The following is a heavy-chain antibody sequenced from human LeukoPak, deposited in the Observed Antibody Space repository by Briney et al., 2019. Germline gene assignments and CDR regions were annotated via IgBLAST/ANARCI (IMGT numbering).Heavy chain of an antibody. J-gene: IGHJ4*02. CDR1: GGSISSYF. CDR2: IYTDGST. V-gene: IGHV4-4*09. Sequence: PSETLSLTYTVSGGSISSYFWSWIRQPPGKGLEWIGYIYTDGSTIYNPSLKSRVTISLDTSKKQFSLKLASVTAPDTAVYYCARRQTFFDYWGQGTLVTVSS. CDR3: ARRQTFFDY.